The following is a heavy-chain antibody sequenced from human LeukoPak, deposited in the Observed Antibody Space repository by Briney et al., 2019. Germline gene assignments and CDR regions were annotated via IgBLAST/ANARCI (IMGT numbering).Heavy chain of an antibody. D-gene: IGHD3-22*01. V-gene: IGHV3-7*01. CDR1: GFTFSTYW. CDR2: MNQDGSEK. Sequence: GGSLRLSCAASGFTFSTYWMSWVRQAPGKGLEWVANMNQDGSEKYYLDSVKGRFTVSRDNAKNSLYLQMNSLRDDATAVYFCARDRALYDSRRGYYYTEDDYWGQGTLVTVSS. CDR3: ARDRALYDSRRGYYYTEDDY. J-gene: IGHJ4*02.